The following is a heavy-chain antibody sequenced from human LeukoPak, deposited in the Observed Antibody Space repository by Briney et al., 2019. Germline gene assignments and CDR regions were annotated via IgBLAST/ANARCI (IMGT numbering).Heavy chain of an antibody. CDR1: GFTVSSNY. Sequence: GGSLRLSCAASGFTVSSNYMNWVRQATGKGLEWVSVIYRGGITSYADSVKGRFTVSRDNFRNTLYLQMNSLRAEDTAVYYCASLGWLQFDYWGQGILVTVSS. V-gene: IGHV3-53*01. CDR2: IYRGGIT. CDR3: ASLGWLQFDY. J-gene: IGHJ4*02. D-gene: IGHD5-24*01.